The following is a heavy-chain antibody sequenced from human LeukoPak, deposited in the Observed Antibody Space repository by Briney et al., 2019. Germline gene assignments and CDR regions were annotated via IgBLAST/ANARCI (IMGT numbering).Heavy chain of an antibody. CDR3: VSPVYYDSSGFYPLVAYDV. D-gene: IGHD3-22*01. CDR2: INSRSSTI. V-gene: IGHV3-48*04. J-gene: IGHJ3*01. CDR1: GFTFSSYS. Sequence: GGSLRLSCAASGFTFSSYSMNWVRRAPGKGLEWISYINSRSSTIYYADSVKGRFTISRDNAKNSLYLQMNSLRAEDTAVYYCVSPVYYDSSGFYPLVAYDVWGQGTMVTVSS.